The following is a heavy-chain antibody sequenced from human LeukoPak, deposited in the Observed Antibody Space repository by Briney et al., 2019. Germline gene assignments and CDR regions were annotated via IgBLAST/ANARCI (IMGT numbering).Heavy chain of an antibody. Sequence: SQTLSLTCTVSGGSISSGGYYWSWIRQHPGKGLEWIGYIYYSGSTYYNPSLKSRVTISVDTSKNQFSLKLSSVTAADTAVYYCARRRHWSPFFDYWGQGTLVTVSS. CDR3: ARRRHWSPFFDY. D-gene: IGHD3-3*01. V-gene: IGHV4-31*03. CDR2: IYYSGST. J-gene: IGHJ4*02. CDR1: GGSISSGGYY.